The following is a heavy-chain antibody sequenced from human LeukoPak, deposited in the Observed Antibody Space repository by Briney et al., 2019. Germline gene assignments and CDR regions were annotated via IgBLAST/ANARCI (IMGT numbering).Heavy chain of an antibody. D-gene: IGHD4-23*01. CDR2: IIPIFGTA. Sequence: SVKVSCKASGGTFSSYAISWVRQAPGQGLEWMGGIIPIFGTANYAQKFQGRVTITTDESMSTAYMELSSLRSEDTAVYYCARFNSAFDRALDYWGQGTLVTVSS. J-gene: IGHJ4*02. CDR1: GGTFSSYA. CDR3: ARFNSAFDRALDY. V-gene: IGHV1-69*05.